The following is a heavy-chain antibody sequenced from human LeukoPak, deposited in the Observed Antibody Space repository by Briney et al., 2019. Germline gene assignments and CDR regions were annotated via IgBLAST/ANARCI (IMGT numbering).Heavy chain of an antibody. CDR3: ARAGYCSGGNCHIVLDHYYYMDV. CDR1: GFTFSNYG. Sequence: PGRSLRLSCAASGFTFSNYGMHRVRQAPGKGLEWVALIWYDGSNKYYVDSVQGRFTISRDNSKNTLYLQMNSLRADDTAVYFCARAGYCSGGNCHIVLDHYYYMDVWGKGTTVTVSS. CDR2: IWYDGSNK. J-gene: IGHJ6*03. V-gene: IGHV3-33*01. D-gene: IGHD2-15*01.